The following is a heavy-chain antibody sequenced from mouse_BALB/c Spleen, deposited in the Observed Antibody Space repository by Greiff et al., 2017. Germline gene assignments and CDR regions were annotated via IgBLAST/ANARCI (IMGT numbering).Heavy chain of an antibody. CDR1: GYSFTGYY. CDR2: ISCYNGAT. Sequence: LVKTGASVKISCKASGYSFTGYYMHWVKQSHGKSLEWIGYISCYNGATSYNQKFKGKATFTVDTSSSTAYMQFNSLTSEDSAVYYCARARGNFDWYFDVWGAGTTVTVSS. J-gene: IGHJ1*01. CDR3: ARARGNFDWYFDV. D-gene: IGHD2-1*01. V-gene: IGHV1S34*01.